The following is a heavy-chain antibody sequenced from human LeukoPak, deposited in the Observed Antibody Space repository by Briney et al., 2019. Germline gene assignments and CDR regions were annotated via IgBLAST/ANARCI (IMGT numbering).Heavy chain of an antibody. Sequence: PSQTLSLTCTVSGGSISSGSYYWSWIRQPPGKGLEWIGYIYYSGSTNYNPSLKSRVTISVDTSKNQFSLKLSSVTAADTAVYYCARGRAPGAFDIWGQGTMVTVSS. CDR1: GGSISSGSYY. J-gene: IGHJ3*02. V-gene: IGHV4-61*01. CDR2: IYYSGST. D-gene: IGHD3-10*01. CDR3: ARGRAPGAFDI.